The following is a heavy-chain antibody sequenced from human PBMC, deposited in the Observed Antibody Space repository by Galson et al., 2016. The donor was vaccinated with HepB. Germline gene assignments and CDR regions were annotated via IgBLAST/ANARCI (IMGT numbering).Heavy chain of an antibody. J-gene: IGHJ4*02. CDR1: GYIFSNYG. V-gene: IGHV1-18*01. D-gene: IGHD3-3*01. CDR2: ISGYNDAT. Sequence: SVKVSCKASGYIFSNYGVSWVRQAPGRGLEWMGWISGYNDATNHAQKFQDRVTMTRDISTKIAYMELRGLRPDDTAVYYCARGTAPQEAMFGVVTNFDFWGQGTLVTVSS. CDR3: ARGTAPQEAMFGVVTNFDF.